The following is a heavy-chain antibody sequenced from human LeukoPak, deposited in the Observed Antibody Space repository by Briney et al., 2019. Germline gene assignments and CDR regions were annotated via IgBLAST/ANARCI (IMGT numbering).Heavy chain of an antibody. J-gene: IGHJ4*02. CDR3: ASIEYSSSSVDY. Sequence: PSETLSLTCTVSGGSISSSYWSWIRQPPGKGLEWIGSIYYSGSTYYNPSLKSRVTISVDTSKNQFSLKLSSVTAADTAVYYCASIEYSSSSVDYWGQGTLVTVSS. CDR1: GGSISSSY. V-gene: IGHV4-39*07. D-gene: IGHD6-6*01. CDR2: IYYSGST.